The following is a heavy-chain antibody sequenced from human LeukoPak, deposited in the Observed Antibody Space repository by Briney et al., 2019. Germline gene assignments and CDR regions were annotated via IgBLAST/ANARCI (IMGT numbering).Heavy chain of an antibody. V-gene: IGHV3-7*03. CDR1: GFTFSSYW. J-gene: IGHJ4*02. Sequence: GGSLRLSCAASGFTFSSYWMTWVRQAPGKGLEWVASIKQDGSEKYYVDPVKGRFTISRDNAKSSLYLQMNSLRAEDTAVYYCARTQWLRFNFDYWGQGTLVTVSS. CDR2: IKQDGSEK. CDR3: ARTQWLRFNFDY. D-gene: IGHD5-12*01.